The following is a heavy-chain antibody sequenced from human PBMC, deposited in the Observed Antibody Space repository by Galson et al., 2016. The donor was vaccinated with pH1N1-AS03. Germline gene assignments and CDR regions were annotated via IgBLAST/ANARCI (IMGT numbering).Heavy chain of an antibody. CDR2: IYSGRTT. V-gene: IGHV3-66*01. CDR1: GFTVSSSH. D-gene: IGHD4-23*01. CDR3: VRDFRWGGNSGY. Sequence: SLRLSCAASGFTVSSSHMNWVRQAPGKGLEWVSIIYSGRTTYYADSVKGRFIVSRDNSKNTLYLQMNSLRAEDTAVYYCVRDFRWGGNSGYWGQGTLVTVSS. J-gene: IGHJ4*02.